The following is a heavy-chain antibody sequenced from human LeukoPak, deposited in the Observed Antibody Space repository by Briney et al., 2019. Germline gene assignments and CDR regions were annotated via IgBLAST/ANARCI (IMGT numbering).Heavy chain of an antibody. CDR3: ARFRGGYDSAGYYFDY. Sequence: SETLSLTCTVSGGSISSYYWSWVRQPPGKGLEWFGYIHYSGTTKYNPSLKSRVTISVDMSKNQFSMKLRSVTAADTAVYYCARFRGGYDSAGYYFDYWGQGALVTVSS. D-gene: IGHD5-12*01. CDR1: GGSISSYY. CDR2: IHYSGTT. J-gene: IGHJ4*02. V-gene: IGHV4-59*08.